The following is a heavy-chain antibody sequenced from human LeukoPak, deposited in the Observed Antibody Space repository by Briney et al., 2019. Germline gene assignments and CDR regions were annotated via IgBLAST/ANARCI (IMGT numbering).Heavy chain of an antibody. CDR2: IYSGGST. D-gene: IGHD4-23*01. CDR1: GFTFSSYG. CDR3: ARALYGGASRRAFDI. Sequence: GGSLRLSCAASGFTFSSYGMHWVRQAPGKGLEWVSVIYSGGSTYYADSVKGRFTISRDNSKNTLYLQMNSLRAEDTAVYYCARALYGGASRRAFDIWGQGTMVTVSS. V-gene: IGHV3-53*01. J-gene: IGHJ3*02.